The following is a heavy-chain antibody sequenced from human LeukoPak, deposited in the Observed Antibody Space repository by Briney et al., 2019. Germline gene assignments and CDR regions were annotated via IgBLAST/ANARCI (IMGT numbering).Heavy chain of an antibody. V-gene: IGHV4-39*01. CDR3: ARVGAPRGNYYYYMDV. D-gene: IGHD1-26*01. Sequence: SETLSLTCTVSGGSISSSSYYWGWIRQPPGKGLEWIGSIYYSGSTYCNPSLRSRVTISVDTSKNQFSLKLSSVTAADTAVYYCARVGAPRGNYYYYMDVWGKGTTVTVSS. J-gene: IGHJ6*03. CDR1: GGSISSSSYY. CDR2: IYYSGST.